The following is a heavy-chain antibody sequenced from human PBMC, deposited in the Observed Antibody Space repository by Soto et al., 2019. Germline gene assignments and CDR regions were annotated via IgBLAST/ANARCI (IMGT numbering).Heavy chain of an antibody. Sequence: QVQLVESGGGVVQPGRSLRLSCAASGFTFSSYGMHWVRQAPGKGLEWVAVISYDGSNKYYADSVKGRFTISRDNSKNTLYLQMNILRAEDTAVYYCAKDRYSGYDYNWSFDYWGQGTLVTVSS. CDR2: ISYDGSNK. V-gene: IGHV3-30*18. CDR3: AKDRYSGYDYNWSFDY. D-gene: IGHD5-12*01. J-gene: IGHJ4*02. CDR1: GFTFSSYG.